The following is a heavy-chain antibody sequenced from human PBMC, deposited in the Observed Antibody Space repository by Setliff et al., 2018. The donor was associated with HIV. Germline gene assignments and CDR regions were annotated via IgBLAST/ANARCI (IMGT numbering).Heavy chain of an antibody. CDR3: VREWVADP. D-gene: IGHD1-26*01. CDR2: ITRSSSRI. CDR1: DYY. Sequence: DYYWGWIRQPPGKGLECISYITRSSSRILYADSVKGRFTISRDNAKNSLYLQMSSLRADDTAVYYCVREWVADPWGQGTLVTVSS. V-gene: IGHV3-11*01. J-gene: IGHJ5*02.